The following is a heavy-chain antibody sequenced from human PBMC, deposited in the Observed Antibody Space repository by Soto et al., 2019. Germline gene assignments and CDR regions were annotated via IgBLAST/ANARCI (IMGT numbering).Heavy chain of an antibody. V-gene: IGHV3-21*01. CDR2: ISSSSSYI. J-gene: IGHJ4*02. Sequence: GGSLRLSCAASGFTFSSYSMNWVRQAPGKGLEWVSSISSSSSYIYYADSVKGRFTISRDNAKNSLYLQMNSLRAEDTAVYYCARSLMNFGVVIYWGQGTLVTVSS. CDR1: GFTFSSYS. D-gene: IGHD3-3*01. CDR3: ARSLMNFGVVIY.